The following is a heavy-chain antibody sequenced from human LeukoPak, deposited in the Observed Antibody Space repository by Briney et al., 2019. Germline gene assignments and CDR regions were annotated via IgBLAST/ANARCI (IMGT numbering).Heavy chain of an antibody. V-gene: IGHV5-51*01. CDR1: GYSFTSYW. Sequence: GESLKISCKGSGYSFTSYWIAWVRQMPGKGLEWMGIIYHGDSDSRYSPSFQGQVTISADKSISTAYLQWSSLKASDTAMYYCARQPYYYDSSGYRLGGVFDYWGQGTLVTVSS. CDR3: ARQPYYYDSSGYRLGGVFDY. J-gene: IGHJ4*02. D-gene: IGHD3-22*01. CDR2: IYHGDSDS.